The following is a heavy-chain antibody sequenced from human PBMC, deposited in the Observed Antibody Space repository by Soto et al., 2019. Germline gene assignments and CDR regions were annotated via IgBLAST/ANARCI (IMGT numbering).Heavy chain of an antibody. CDR2: IYYSGST. CDR3: ARVPPGIAAAGWFDP. CDR1: GGSISSYY. Sequence: PSETLSLTCTVSGGSISSYYWSWIRQPPGKGLEWIGYIYYSGSTNYSPSLKSRVTISVDTSKNQFSLKLSSVTAADTAVYYCARVPPGIAAAGWFDPWGQGTLVTV. D-gene: IGHD6-13*01. V-gene: IGHV4-59*01. J-gene: IGHJ5*02.